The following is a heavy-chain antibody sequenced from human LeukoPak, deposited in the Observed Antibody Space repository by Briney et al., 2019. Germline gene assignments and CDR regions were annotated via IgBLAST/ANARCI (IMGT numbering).Heavy chain of an antibody. Sequence: SETLSLTCTVSGGSISSYYWSWLRQPPGKGLEWIGYIYYSGSTNYNPSLKSRVTISVDTSKNQFSLKLSSVTAADTAVYYCASAPQGGYWGQGTLVTVSS. J-gene: IGHJ4*02. V-gene: IGHV4-59*01. D-gene: IGHD3-16*01. CDR1: GGSISSYY. CDR2: IYYSGST. CDR3: ASAPQGGY.